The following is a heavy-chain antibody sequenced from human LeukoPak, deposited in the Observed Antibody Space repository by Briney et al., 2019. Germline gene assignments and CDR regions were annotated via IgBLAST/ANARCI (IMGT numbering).Heavy chain of an antibody. CDR3: ARHKRGDGYSGYDSFDY. CDR2: TYYSGRT. J-gene: IGHJ4*02. CDR1: GGSISSYY. Sequence: SETLSLTCSVSGGSISSYYWSWIRQPPGKGLEWIGYTYYSGRTNYNPSLRSRVTISVDTSKNQFSLKLTSVTAADTAVYFCARHKRGDGYSGYDSFDYWGQGTLVTVSS. V-gene: IGHV4-59*08. D-gene: IGHD5-12*01.